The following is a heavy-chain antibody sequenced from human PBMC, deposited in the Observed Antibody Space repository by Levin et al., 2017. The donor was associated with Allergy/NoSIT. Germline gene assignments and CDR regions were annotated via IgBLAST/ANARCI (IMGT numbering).Heavy chain of an antibody. CDR3: AKAGSSGWYGGDTFDI. CDR2: ISGSGGST. V-gene: IGHV3-23*01. CDR1: GFTFSSYA. J-gene: IGHJ3*02. Sequence: GESLKISCAASGFTFSSYAMSWVRQAPGKGLGWVSAISGSGGSTYYADSVKGRFTISRDNSKNTLYLQMNSLRAEDTAVYHCAKAGSSGWYGGDTFDIWGQGTTVTVSS. D-gene: IGHD6-19*01.